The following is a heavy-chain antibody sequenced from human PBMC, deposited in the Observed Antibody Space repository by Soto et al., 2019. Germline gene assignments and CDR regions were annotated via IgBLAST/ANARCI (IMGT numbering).Heavy chain of an antibody. CDR1: KSIFTGYG. CDR2: IRFDGTDE. Sequence: GGSVRLSYAASKSIFTGYGMHWVRQTPGKGLEWVAVIRFDGTDEHYADSVKGRFTISRDNAKNSLYLQMNSLRDEDTAVYYCATYSSGSYHDAFDIWGQGTMVTVSS. CDR3: ATYSSGSYHDAFDI. V-gene: IGHV3-30*02. D-gene: IGHD6-19*01. J-gene: IGHJ3*02.